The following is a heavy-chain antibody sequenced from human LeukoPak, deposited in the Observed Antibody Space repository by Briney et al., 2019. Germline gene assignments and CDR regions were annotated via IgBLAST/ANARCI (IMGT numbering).Heavy chain of an antibody. J-gene: IGHJ3*02. CDR1: GGSISSYY. D-gene: IGHD3-16*01. V-gene: IGHV4-59*01. Sequence: MPSETLSLTCTVSGGSISSYYWSWIRQPPGKGLEWIGYIYYSGSTNYNPSLKSRVTISVDTSKNQFSLKLSSVTAADTAVYYCARETHYVWGSYGAFDIWGQGTMVTVSS. CDR2: IYYSGST. CDR3: ARETHYVWGSYGAFDI.